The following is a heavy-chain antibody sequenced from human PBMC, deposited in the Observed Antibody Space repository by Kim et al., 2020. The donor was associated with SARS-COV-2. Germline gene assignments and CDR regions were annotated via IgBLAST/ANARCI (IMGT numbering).Heavy chain of an antibody. D-gene: IGHD2-21*02. J-gene: IGHJ4*02. CDR2: INHSGST. Sequence: SETLSLTCVVYGGSFSGYYWSWIRQPPGKGLEWIGEINHSGSTNYNPSLKSRVTISVATSKNQFSLKLSSVTAADPAVYFCAAAYCGGDCEANLDYWGQGTLVTVSS. CDR1: GGSFSGYY. V-gene: IGHV4-34*01. CDR3: AAAYCGGDCEANLDY.